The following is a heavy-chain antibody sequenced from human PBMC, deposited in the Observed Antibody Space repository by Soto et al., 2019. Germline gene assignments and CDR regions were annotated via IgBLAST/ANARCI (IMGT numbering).Heavy chain of an antibody. CDR1: GFRFWTYS. CDR2: ISGDGSAT. D-gene: IGHD5-12*01. J-gene: IGHJ3*01. Sequence: EVNLLESGGDLVQPGESLRLSCAASGFRFWTYSMSWVHQAPGKGLEWVSGISGDGSATSYADSLKGRFTVSRDNSKDTLFLQMNTLRVEDTAVYYCAKTRLYDNNDYHRDGFDVWGPGTAVTVS. CDR3: AKTRLYDNNDYHRDGFDV. V-gene: IGHV3-23*01.